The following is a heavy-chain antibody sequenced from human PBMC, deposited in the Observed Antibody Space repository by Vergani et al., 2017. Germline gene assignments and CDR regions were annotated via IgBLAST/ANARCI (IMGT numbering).Heavy chain of an antibody. CDR3: TRDPCGGNCS. CDR1: GFTFGDYA. CDR2: IRSKAYGGTT. D-gene: IGHD4-23*01. J-gene: IGHJ5*02. Sequence: EVQLVESGGGLVQPGRSLRLSCTASGFTFGDYAMSWVRQAPGKGLEWVGFIRSKAYGGTTEYAASVKGRFTISRDDSKSIAYLQMNSLKTEDTAVYYCTRDPCGGNCSWGQGIPVTVSS. V-gene: IGHV3-49*04.